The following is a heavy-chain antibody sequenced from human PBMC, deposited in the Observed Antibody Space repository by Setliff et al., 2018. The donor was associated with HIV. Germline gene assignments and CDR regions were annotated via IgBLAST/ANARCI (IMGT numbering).Heavy chain of an antibody. CDR1: GYSISSGYY. D-gene: IGHD2-15*01. CDR3: AKTLPTLYPPHDYYFAMDV. Sequence: SETLSLTCAVSGYSISSGYYWGWIRQPPGKGLEWVGSIYHSGTTYYNPSLKSRVTISVDTSKNQFSLKLSSVTAADTAVYYCAKTLPTLYPPHDYYFAMDVWGQGTTVTVSS. V-gene: IGHV4-38-2*01. J-gene: IGHJ6*02. CDR2: IYHSGTT.